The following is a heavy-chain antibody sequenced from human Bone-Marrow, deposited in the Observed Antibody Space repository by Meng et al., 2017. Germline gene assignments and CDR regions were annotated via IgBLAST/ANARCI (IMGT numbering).Heavy chain of an antibody. CDR1: GYTFTGYY. CDR3: ARDGEMATYSDY. J-gene: IGHJ4*02. Sequence: GESLKISCKASGYTFTGYYMHWVRQAPGQGLEWMGWINPNSGGTNYAQKFQGRVTMTRDTSISTAYMELSRLRSDDTAVYYCARDGEMATYSDYWGQGTLVTVSS. D-gene: IGHD5-24*01. CDR2: INPNSGGT. V-gene: IGHV1-2*02.